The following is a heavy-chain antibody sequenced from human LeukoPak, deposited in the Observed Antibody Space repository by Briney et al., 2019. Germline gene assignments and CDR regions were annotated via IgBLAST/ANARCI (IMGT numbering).Heavy chain of an antibody. J-gene: IGHJ4*02. Sequence: PGGSRRLSCEASGFTFRDPTMTWFRQAPGRGRECISNIRSSGTAISHADSVKGRFTISRDNAKNSLYLQMSSLRAEDSAVYYCARDRDWSFDYWGQGTVVTVSS. D-gene: IGHD3/OR15-3a*01. CDR2: IRSSGTAI. V-gene: IGHV3-48*04. CDR1: GFTFRDPT. CDR3: ARDRDWSFDY.